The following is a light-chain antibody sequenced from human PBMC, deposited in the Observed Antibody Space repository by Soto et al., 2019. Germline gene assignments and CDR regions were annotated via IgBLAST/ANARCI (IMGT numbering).Light chain of an antibody. J-gene: IGKJ1*01. Sequence: DIQMTQSPSSLSASVGDRVTITCRASQSISSYLNWYQQKPGKAPKLLIYAASTLQSGVPSRFSGSVSVTDFTLTISSLQTEDFATYYCQQSYSTPRTFGQGTKVEIK. CDR1: QSISSY. CDR3: QQSYSTPRT. CDR2: AAS. V-gene: IGKV1-39*01.